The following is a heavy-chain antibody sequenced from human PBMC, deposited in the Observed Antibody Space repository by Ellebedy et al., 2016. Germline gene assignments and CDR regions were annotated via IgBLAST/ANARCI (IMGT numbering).Heavy chain of an antibody. CDR3: AGGRGWLIDS. D-gene: IGHD6-19*01. J-gene: IGHJ4*02. CDR2: IRQDGREQ. CDR1: GFTFSNYW. V-gene: IGHV3-7*04. Sequence: GESLKLSXAASGFTFSNYWMNWVRQAPGKGLEWVTNIRQDGREQNYVDSARGRFTISRDNAKNSLFLEINSLRAEDTAVYYCAGGRGWLIDSWGLGTLVTVSS.